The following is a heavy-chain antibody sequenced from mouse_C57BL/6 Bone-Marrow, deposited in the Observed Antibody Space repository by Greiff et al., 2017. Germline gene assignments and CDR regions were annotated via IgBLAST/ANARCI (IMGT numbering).Heavy chain of an antibody. Sequence: EVKLVESGGGLVKPGGSLKLSCAASGFTFSDYGMHWVRQAPEKGLEWVAYISSGSSTIYYADTVKGRFTISRDNATNTLFLQMTSLRSEDTAMYYCAKDGMDYWGQGTSVTVSS. CDR3: AKDGMDY. V-gene: IGHV5-17*01. CDR2: ISSGSSTI. CDR1: GFTFSDYG. J-gene: IGHJ4*01.